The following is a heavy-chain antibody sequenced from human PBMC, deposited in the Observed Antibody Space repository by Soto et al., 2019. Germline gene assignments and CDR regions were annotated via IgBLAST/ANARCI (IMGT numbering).Heavy chain of an antibody. D-gene: IGHD5-18*01. V-gene: IGHV3-21*01. CDR2: ISSSSSYI. Sequence: GGSLRFSCAASGFTFSSYSMNWVRQAPGKGLEWVSSISSSSSYIYYADSVKGRFTISRDNAKNSLYLQMNSLRAEDTAGYYCARDHDTAMVTHWGQGTLVTVSS. J-gene: IGHJ4*02. CDR1: GFTFSSYS. CDR3: ARDHDTAMVTH.